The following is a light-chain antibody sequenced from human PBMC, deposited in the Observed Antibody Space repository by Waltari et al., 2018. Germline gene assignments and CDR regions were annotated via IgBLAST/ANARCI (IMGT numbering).Light chain of an antibody. V-gene: IGLV2-14*03. CDR1: SSDIGGYDS. CDR2: GVN. J-gene: IGLJ3*02. CDR3: SSYTSRATRV. Sequence: QSALTQPASVSGSPRQSITISCTGTSSDIGGYDSVAWYQQHPGKAPKLIIHGVNERPSGVSNRFSGSKSGNTASLTISGRQAEDEAVLYCSSYTSRATRVFGGGTKVTVL.